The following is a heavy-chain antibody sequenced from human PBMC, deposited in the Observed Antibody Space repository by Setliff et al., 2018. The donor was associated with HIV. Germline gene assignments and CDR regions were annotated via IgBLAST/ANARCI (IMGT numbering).Heavy chain of an antibody. V-gene: IGHV4-31*03. CDR1: GGSISSGDYY. D-gene: IGHD2-21*02. CDR3: ARAVCGGDCYSRLNWFDP. Sequence: TVSGGSISSGDYYWSWIRQHPGKGLEWIGYIYYSGSTYYNPSLKSRVTISVDTSKNQFSLRLSSVTAADTAVYYCARAVCGGDCYSRLNWFDPWGQGTLVTVSS. CDR2: IYYSGST. J-gene: IGHJ5*02.